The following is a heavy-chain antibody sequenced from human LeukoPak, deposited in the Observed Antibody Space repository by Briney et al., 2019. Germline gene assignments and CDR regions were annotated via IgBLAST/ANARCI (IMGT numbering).Heavy chain of an antibody. CDR1: GFTFTTYG. J-gene: IGHJ6*03. CDR3: ARCYYYYMDV. CDR2: INWNGGST. V-gene: IGHV3-20*04. Sequence: GGSLRLSCSASGFTFTTYGMNWVRQAPGKGLEWVSGINWNGGSTGYADSVKGRFTISRDNAKNSLYLQMNSLRAEDTAVYYCARCYYYYMDVWGKGTTVTVSS.